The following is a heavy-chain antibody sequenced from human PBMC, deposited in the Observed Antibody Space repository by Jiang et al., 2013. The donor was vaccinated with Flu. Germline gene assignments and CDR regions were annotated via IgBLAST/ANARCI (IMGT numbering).Heavy chain of an antibody. Sequence: VQLLESGGGLVKPGGSLRLSCAASGFTFSSYSMNWVRQAPGKGLEWVSSISSSSSYIYYADSVKGRFTISRDNAKNSLYLQMNSLRAEDTAVYYCARESPGKMTTVTHPDYWGQGTLVTVSS. CDR1: GFTFSSYS. J-gene: IGHJ4*02. V-gene: IGHV3-21*01. CDR2: ISSSSSYI. D-gene: IGHD4-17*01. CDR3: ARESPGKMTTVTHPDY.